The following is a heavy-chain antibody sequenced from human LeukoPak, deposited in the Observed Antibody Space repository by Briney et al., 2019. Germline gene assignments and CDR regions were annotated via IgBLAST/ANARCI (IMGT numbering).Heavy chain of an antibody. CDR2: ISSGSSYI. CDR1: GFTFSSYS. CDR3: ARDGAMAGVFDI. J-gene: IGHJ3*02. Sequence: GGSLRLSRAASGFTFSSYSMNWVRQAPGKGLEWVSSISSGSSYIYYADSVKGRFTISRDNAKNSLYLQMNSLRAEDTAVYYCARDGAMAGVFDIWGQGTMVTVSS. V-gene: IGHV3-21*01. D-gene: IGHD5-18*01.